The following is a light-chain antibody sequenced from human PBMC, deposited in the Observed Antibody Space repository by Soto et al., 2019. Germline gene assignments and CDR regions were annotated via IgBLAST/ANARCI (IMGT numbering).Light chain of an antibody. V-gene: IGLV2-14*03. CDR1: SSDVGAYNY. CDR3: NSYTSGTTPYV. J-gene: IGLJ1*01. Sequence: QSVLTQPASVSGSPGQSITISCTGSSSDVGAYNYVSWYQHHPDKAPKLVIYDVTNRPSGVSNRFSGSKSGNTASLTISGLQAEDEADYYCNSYTSGTTPYVFGTGTKVTVL. CDR2: DVT.